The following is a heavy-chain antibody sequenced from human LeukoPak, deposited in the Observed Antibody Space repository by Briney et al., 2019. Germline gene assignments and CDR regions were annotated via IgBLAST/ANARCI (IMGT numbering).Heavy chain of an antibody. CDR1: GYTFTNYG. J-gene: IGHJ4*02. D-gene: IGHD1-1*01. CDR2: ITTYNGYT. Sequence: EASVKVSCKASGYTFTNYGISWVRQAPGQGLEWMGWITTYNGYTNYAQELQGRVTMTTDTSTSTAYMELRSLRSDDTAVYYCARGVFWNDGYFDYWGQGTLVTVSS. V-gene: IGHV1-18*01. CDR3: ARGVFWNDGYFDY.